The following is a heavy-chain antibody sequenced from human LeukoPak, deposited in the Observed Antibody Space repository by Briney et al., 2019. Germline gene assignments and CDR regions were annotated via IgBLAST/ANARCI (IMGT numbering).Heavy chain of an antibody. D-gene: IGHD1-26*01. Sequence: GGSLRLSCAASGFTFSTYSMNWVRQAPGKGLEWVSYISDSSSTIYYADSVKGRFTISRDNAKNSLYLQMNSLRAEDTAVYYCAREDRYSKIPDVRGKGTTVTVSS. CDR3: AREDRYSKIPDV. CDR2: ISDSSSTI. CDR1: GFTFSTYS. V-gene: IGHV3-48*01. J-gene: IGHJ6*04.